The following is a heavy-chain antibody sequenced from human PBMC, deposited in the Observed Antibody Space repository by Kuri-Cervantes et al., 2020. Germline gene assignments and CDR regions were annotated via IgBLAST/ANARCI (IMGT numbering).Heavy chain of an antibody. CDR3: AREVGEQVQFLEWLYLNNYYMDV. D-gene: IGHD3-3*01. J-gene: IGHJ6*03. Sequence: GGSLRLSWAASGFTFSSYSMNWVRQAPGKGLEWVSYISSSSSYIYYADSVKGRFTISRDNAKNSLYLQMNSLRAEDTAVYYCAREVGEQVQFLEWLYLNNYYMDVWGKGTTVTVSS. CDR2: ISSSSSYI. CDR1: GFTFSSYS. V-gene: IGHV3-21*06.